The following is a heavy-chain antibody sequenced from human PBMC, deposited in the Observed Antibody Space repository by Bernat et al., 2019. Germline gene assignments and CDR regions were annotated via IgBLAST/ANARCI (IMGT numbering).Heavy chain of an antibody. CDR3: ARGGRRAAGTFDY. CDR1: GFTFSSYG. D-gene: IGHD2-15*01. Sequence: QVQLVESGGGVVQPGRSLRLSCAASGFTFSSYGMHWVRQAPGKGLEWVAVIWYDGSNKYYADSVKGRFTIYRDNSKNTLYLQMNSLRVEDTAVYYCARGGRRAAGTFDYWGQGTLVTVSS. V-gene: IGHV3-33*01. CDR2: IWYDGSNK. J-gene: IGHJ4*02.